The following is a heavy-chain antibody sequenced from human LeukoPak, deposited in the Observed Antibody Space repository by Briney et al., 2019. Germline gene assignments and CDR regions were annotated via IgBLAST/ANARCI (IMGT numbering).Heavy chain of an antibody. V-gene: IGHV1-2*02. CDR3: ASGYDSSGCSNY. CDR1: GYTFTSYY. J-gene: IGHJ4*02. Sequence: ASVKVSCKASGYTFTSYYIHWVRQAPGQGLEWMGIINPNSGGTNYAQNFQGRVTMTRDTSISTAYMELSRLRSDDTAVYYCASGYDSSGCSNYWGQGTLVTVSS. CDR2: INPNSGGT. D-gene: IGHD3-22*01.